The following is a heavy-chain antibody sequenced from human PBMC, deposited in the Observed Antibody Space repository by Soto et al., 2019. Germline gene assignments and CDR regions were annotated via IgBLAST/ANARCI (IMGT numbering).Heavy chain of an antibody. D-gene: IGHD3-3*01. V-gene: IGHV3-21*01. CDR3: ARAVKELRFWVDY. Sequence: GGSLRLSCAASGFTFSSYSMNWVRQAPGKGLEWVSSISSSSSYIYYADSVKGRFTISRDNAKNSLYLQMNSLRAEDTAVYYGARAVKELRFWVDYWGQGTLVTFSS. J-gene: IGHJ4*02. CDR2: ISSSSSYI. CDR1: GFTFSSYS.